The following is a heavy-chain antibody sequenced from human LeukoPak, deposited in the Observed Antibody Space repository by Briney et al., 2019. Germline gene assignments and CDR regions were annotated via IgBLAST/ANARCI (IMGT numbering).Heavy chain of an antibody. CDR3: ARVGEGVVVPAARRYYYYMDV. Sequence: PSQTLSLTCTVSGGSISSGSYYWSWIRQPAGKGLEWIGRIYTSGSTNYNPSLKSRVTISVDTSKNQFSLKLSSVTAAGTAVYYCARVGEGVVVPAARRYYYYMDVWGKGTTVTVSS. J-gene: IGHJ6*03. D-gene: IGHD2-2*01. V-gene: IGHV4-61*02. CDR1: GGSISSGSYY. CDR2: IYTSGST.